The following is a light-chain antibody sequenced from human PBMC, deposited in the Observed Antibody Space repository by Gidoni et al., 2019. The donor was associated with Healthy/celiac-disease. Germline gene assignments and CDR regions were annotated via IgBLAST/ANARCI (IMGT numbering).Light chain of an antibody. CDR2: LGS. V-gene: IGKV2-28*01. Sequence: DIVMTQSPLSLPVTPGEPASISCRSSQSFLHSTGYNYVAWYLQKPGQSPQLLIYLGSNRASGVPGRFSGRGSGTDFTLKISRVEDEDVGVYYCMQAIQTPTFGGGTKVEIK. J-gene: IGKJ4*01. CDR1: QSFLHSTGYNY. CDR3: MQAIQTPT.